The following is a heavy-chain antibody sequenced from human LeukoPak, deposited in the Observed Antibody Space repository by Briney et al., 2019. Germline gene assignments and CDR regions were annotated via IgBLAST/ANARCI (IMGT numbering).Heavy chain of an antibody. D-gene: IGHD3-3*01. Sequence: ASVKVSCKVSGYTLTELSMHWVRQAPGKGLEWMGGFDPEDGETIYAQKFQGRVTMTEDTSTDTAYMELSSLRSEDTAVYYCATGGTIFGVVIQEGHFDYWGQGTLVTVSS. V-gene: IGHV1-24*01. CDR3: ATGGTIFGVVIQEGHFDY. CDR2: FDPEDGET. CDR1: GYTLTELS. J-gene: IGHJ4*02.